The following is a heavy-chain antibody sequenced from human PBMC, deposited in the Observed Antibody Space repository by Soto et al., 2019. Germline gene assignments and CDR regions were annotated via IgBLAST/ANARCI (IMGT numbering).Heavy chain of an antibody. CDR2: IYHSGST. CDR1: GGSISSGGYS. CDR3: ARVGLIYGDYRWFDP. V-gene: IGHV4-30-2*01. Sequence: SETLSLTCAVSGGSISSGGYSWSWIRQPPGKGLEWIGYIYHSGSTYYNSSLKSRVTISVDRSKNQFSLKLSSVTAADTAVYYCARVGLIYGDYRWFDPWGQGTLVTVSS. J-gene: IGHJ5*02. D-gene: IGHD4-17*01.